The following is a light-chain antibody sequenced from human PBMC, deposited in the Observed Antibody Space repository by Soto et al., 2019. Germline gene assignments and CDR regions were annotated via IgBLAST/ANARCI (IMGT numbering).Light chain of an antibody. CDR3: QQYNSYPYT. J-gene: IGKJ2*01. V-gene: IGKV1-5*03. Sequence: DIQMTQSPASLSASVGDRVTITCRASQSISSWLAWYQQRPGKAPKLLIYKASSLESGAPSRFSGSGSGTEFTLPISNLQPDDFATYYCQQYNSYPYTFGQGTKLEIK. CDR2: KAS. CDR1: QSISSW.